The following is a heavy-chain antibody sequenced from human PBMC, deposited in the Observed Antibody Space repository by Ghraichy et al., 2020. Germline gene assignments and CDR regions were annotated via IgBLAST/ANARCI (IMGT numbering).Heavy chain of an antibody. V-gene: IGHV1-2*02. CDR3: AREYGAAPTYYYYGMDV. CDR2: INPNSGGT. Sequence: ASVKVSCKASGYTFTGYYMHWVRQAPGQGLEWMGWINPNSGGTNYAQKFQGRVTMTRDTSISTAYMELSRLRSDDTAVYYCAREYGAAPTYYYYGMDVWGQGTTVTVSS. CDR1: GYTFTGYY. J-gene: IGHJ6*02. D-gene: IGHD4/OR15-4a*01.